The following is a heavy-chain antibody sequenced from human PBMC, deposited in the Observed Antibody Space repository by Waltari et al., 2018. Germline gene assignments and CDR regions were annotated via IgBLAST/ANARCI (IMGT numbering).Heavy chain of an antibody. CDR2: SHRSGRI. CDR3: ARDRGRGLYLDS. CDR1: GDSMSSNDW. D-gene: IGHD2-15*01. V-gene: IGHV4-4*02. Sequence: QLQLQESGPGLVKPSGTLSLTCTVSGDSMSSNDWWSWVRQPPGKGLEWIGQSHRSGRINYNPSLESRVTISIDTANNQFSLKVTSTTAADTAVYYCARDRGRGLYLDSWGRGTLVTVS. J-gene: IGHJ4*02.